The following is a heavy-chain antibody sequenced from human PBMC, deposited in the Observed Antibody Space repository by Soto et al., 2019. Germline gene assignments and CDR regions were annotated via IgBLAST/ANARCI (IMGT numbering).Heavy chain of an antibody. V-gene: IGHV4-30-2*01. D-gene: IGHD3-22*01. J-gene: IGHJ4*02. CDR1: GGSISSGGYS. Sequence: QLQLQESGSGLVKPSQTLSLTCAVSGGSISSGGYSWSWIRQPPGKGLEWIGYIYHSGSTCYNPSLKSRVTISVDRSKNQFSLKLSSVTAADTAVYYCARATDSSGYYRPFDYWGQGTLVTVSS. CDR3: ARATDSSGYYRPFDY. CDR2: IYHSGST.